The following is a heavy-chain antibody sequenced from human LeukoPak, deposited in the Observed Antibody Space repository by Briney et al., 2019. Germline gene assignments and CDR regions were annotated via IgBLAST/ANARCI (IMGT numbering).Heavy chain of an antibody. Sequence: PGGSLRLSCAASGFTFSSYSMNWVRQAPGKGLEWVSSISSSSYIYYADSVKGRFTISRDNAKNSLYLQMNSLRAEDTAVYYCARDLSAIAVAGTGFDYWGQGTLVTVSS. D-gene: IGHD6-19*01. CDR2: ISSSSYI. J-gene: IGHJ4*02. CDR3: ARDLSAIAVAGTGFDY. V-gene: IGHV3-21*01. CDR1: GFTFSSYS.